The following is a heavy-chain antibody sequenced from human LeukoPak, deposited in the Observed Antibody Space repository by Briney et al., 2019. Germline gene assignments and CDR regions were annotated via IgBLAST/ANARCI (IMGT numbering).Heavy chain of an antibody. CDR1: LGTLSSYA. Sequence: SVNVSCMPSLGTLSSYAISWVRQAPGQGLEWVGGIISIFGTASYAQKFQGRVKISADEYTSTAYMEQSSLRCEDTAVYYCARDLGSSWTIDIWGQGTMVTVSS. J-gene: IGHJ3*02. CDR3: ARDLGSSWTIDI. V-gene: IGHV1-69*01. CDR2: IISIFGTA. D-gene: IGHD6-13*01.